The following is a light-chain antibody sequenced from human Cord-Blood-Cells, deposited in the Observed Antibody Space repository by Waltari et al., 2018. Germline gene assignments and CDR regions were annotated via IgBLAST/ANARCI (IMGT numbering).Light chain of an antibody. J-gene: IGLJ3*02. CDR3: CSYAGSSTLV. Sequence: QSALTQPASVSGSPGQSITISCTGTSSDVGSYNLVSWYQQHPGKAPQLVIYEGSKRPSLVSNRFSGAKSGNTASLTISGLQAEDEADYYCCSYAGSSTLVCGGGTKLTVL. CDR2: EGS. CDR1: SSDVGSYNL. V-gene: IGLV2-23*01.